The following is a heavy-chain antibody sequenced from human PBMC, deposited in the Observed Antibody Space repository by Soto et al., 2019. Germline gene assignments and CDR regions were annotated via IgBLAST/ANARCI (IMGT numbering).Heavy chain of an antibody. D-gene: IGHD5-12*01. J-gene: IGHJ6*03. CDR3: ARESGGATATLDYYYFYMGV. Sequence: QVQLVQSGAEVRKPGASVTVSCRSSGDSFNDYYIHWVRQAPGQGFEWMGWINPNGGVTKYAQKFQGWVSMTRDTSIRTGYMQLSRLRSDDTAVYYWARESGGATATLDYYYFYMGVWGTGTTVTVSS. CDR1: GDSFNDYY. CDR2: INPNGGVT. V-gene: IGHV1-2*04.